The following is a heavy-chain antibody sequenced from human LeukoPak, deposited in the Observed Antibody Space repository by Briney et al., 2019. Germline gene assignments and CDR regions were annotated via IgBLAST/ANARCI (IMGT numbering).Heavy chain of an antibody. CDR3: ARHRGGTVTSDY. CDR1: GYTFSNYW. Sequence: GESLKISCKGSGYTFSNYWIAWVRQMPGKGLEWMGIIYPPDSDTRYSPSFQGQVTISVDKSISTAFLQWSSLKASDTAMYYCARHRGGTVTSDYWGQGTLVTVSS. CDR2: IYPPDSDT. D-gene: IGHD4-17*01. V-gene: IGHV5-51*01. J-gene: IGHJ4*02.